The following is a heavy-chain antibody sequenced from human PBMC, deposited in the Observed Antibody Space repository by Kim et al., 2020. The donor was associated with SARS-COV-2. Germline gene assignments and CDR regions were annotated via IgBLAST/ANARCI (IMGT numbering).Heavy chain of an antibody. D-gene: IGHD2-2*01. V-gene: IGHV1-2*02. J-gene: IGHJ4*02. CDR3: ARSIKHIVVVPAALGY. Sequence: ASVKVSCKASGYTFTGYYMHWVRQAPGQGLEWMGWINPNSGGTNYAQKFQGRVTMTRDTSISTAYMELSRLRSDDTAVYYCARSIKHIVVVPAALGYWGQGTLVGVSA. CDR2: INPNSGGT. CDR1: GYTFTGYY.